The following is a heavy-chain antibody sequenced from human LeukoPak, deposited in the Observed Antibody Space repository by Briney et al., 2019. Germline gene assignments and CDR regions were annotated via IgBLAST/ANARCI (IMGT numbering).Heavy chain of an antibody. J-gene: IGHJ5*02. D-gene: IGHD2-21*01. V-gene: IGHV4-59*08. CDR1: GGSISSYY. CDR2: IYYSGST. CDR3: ARYSEILWPPRYWFDP. Sequence: SETLSLTCTVSGGSISSYYWSWIRQPPGKGLEWIGYIYYSGSTNYNPSLKSRVTISVDTSKNQFSLKLSSVTAADTAVYYCARYSEILWPPRYWFDPWGQGTLVTVSS.